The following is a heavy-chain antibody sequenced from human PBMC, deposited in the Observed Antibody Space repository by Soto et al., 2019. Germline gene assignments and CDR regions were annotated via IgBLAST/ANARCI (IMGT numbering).Heavy chain of an antibody. Sequence: EVQLVESGGGLVQPGGSLRLSCAASGFTVSSNYMSWVRQAPGMGLEWVSVIYSGGSTYYADSVKGRFPISRDNSKNTLYLQMKSRRAEDTAVYYCARYYYDSSGYFDYWGQGALVTGSS. CDR3: ARYYYDSSGYFDY. CDR1: GFTVSSNY. CDR2: IYSGGST. D-gene: IGHD3-22*01. V-gene: IGHV3-66*01. J-gene: IGHJ4*02.